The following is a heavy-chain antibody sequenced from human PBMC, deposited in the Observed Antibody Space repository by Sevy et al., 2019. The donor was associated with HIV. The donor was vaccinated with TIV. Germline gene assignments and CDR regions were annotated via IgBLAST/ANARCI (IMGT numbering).Heavy chain of an antibody. CDR1: GFTFSNYW. Sequence: GGSLRLSCAASGFTFSNYWMSWVRQAPGKGLEWVANIKQDGSEKYYVDSVKGRFTISRDNAKNSLYLQMNSLRAEDTAVYYCARVMLSWYPDYWGQGTLVTVSS. CDR3: ARVMLSWYPDY. V-gene: IGHV3-7*01. J-gene: IGHJ4*02. CDR2: IKQDGSEK. D-gene: IGHD6-13*01.